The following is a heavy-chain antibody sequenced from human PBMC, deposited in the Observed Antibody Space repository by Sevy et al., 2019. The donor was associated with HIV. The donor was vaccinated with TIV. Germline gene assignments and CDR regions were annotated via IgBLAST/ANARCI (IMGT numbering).Heavy chain of an antibody. CDR1: GFIFSSYG. CDR3: ALRQGLDY. Sequence: GGSLRLSCAASGFIFSSYGMHWVRQAPGKGLDWVAFIRYDGNEKYFADSVRGRFTISRDNSKNTLYLQMNKLRSEDTAVCYCALRQGLDYWGQGTLVTVSS. J-gene: IGHJ4*02. CDR2: IRYDGNEK. V-gene: IGHV3-30*02.